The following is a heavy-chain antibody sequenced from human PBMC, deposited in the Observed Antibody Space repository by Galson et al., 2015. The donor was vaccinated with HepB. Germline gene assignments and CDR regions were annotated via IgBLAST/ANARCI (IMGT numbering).Heavy chain of an antibody. D-gene: IGHD6-19*01. J-gene: IGHJ5*02. CDR2: VSGSGGST. V-gene: IGHV3-23*01. CDR3: AKDPDSSGWDTWHWFDP. CDR1: GGSFSGYY. Sequence: ETLSLTCAVYGGSFSGYYWSWIRQPPGKGLEWVSAVSGSGGSTYYADSVKGRFTISRDNSKNTLYLQMNSLRTEDTAVYYCAKDPDSSGWDTWHWFDPWGQGTLVTVSS.